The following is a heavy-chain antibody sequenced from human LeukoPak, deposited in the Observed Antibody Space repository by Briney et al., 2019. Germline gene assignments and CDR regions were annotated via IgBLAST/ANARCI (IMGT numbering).Heavy chain of an antibody. CDR1: GFTFSIYA. V-gene: IGHV3-23*01. CDR3: AGDRPKYYGSDGHYYRRDGDY. Sequence: PGGSLRLSCAASGFTFSIYAMSWVRQAPGKGLQWVSSITSRGESTWYVDSVKGRFTITRDNSENTLYLQMHSLRAEDTAVYYCAGDRPKYYGSDGHYYRRDGDYWGRGTLVSVSS. CDR2: ITSRGEST. D-gene: IGHD3-22*01. J-gene: IGHJ4*02.